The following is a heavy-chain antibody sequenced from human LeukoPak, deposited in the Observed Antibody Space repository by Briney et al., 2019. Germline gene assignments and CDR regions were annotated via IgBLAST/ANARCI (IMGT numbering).Heavy chain of an antibody. CDR1: GFTFISYD. J-gene: IGHJ4*02. D-gene: IGHD2/OR15-2a*01. CDR3: AKVPRGTTWYFDN. V-gene: IGHV3-23*01. Sequence: GGSLRLSCAASGFTFISYDESWARQAPGKGLEWVSRISGRGVSTAYADSVKGRFTIARDSSKNTLFLQMNSLRAEDTAVYYCAKVPRGTTWYFDNSGQGNLVTVSS. CDR2: ISGRGVST.